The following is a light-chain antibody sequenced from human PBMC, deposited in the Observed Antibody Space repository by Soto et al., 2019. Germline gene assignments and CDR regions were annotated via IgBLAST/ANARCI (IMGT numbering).Light chain of an antibody. CDR1: SSDVGRYNY. Sequence: QSVLTQPASVSGSPEQSITISCTGSSSDVGRYNYVSWYQRHQGKAPKLIIYEVTHRASGLSDRFSGSKSGNTASLTISGLQAEDEADYYCSSYKNSSILYVFGTGTKVTVL. J-gene: IGLJ1*01. CDR3: SSYKNSSILYV. CDR2: EVT. V-gene: IGLV2-14*01.